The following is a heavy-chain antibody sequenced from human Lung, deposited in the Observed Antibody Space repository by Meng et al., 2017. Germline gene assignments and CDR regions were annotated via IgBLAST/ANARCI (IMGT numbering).Heavy chain of an antibody. J-gene: IGHJ4*02. Sequence: QVQLQQWGAGLLKPPETLSLTCVVPGGSFSDYYWSWIRQPPGKGLEWIGEINHSGSTNYNPSLENRATISVDTSQNNLSLKLSSVTAADSAVYYCARGPTTMAHDFDYWGQGTLVTVSS. D-gene: IGHD4-11*01. CDR2: INHSGST. CDR3: ARGPTTMAHDFDY. CDR1: GGSFSDYY. V-gene: IGHV4-34*01.